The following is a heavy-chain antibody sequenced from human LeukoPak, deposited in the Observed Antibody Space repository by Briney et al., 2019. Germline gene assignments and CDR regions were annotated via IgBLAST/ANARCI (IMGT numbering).Heavy chain of an antibody. CDR1: GFTFSSYE. Sequence: GGSLRLSCAASGFTFSSYEMNWVRQAPGKGLEWVSYISSSGSTIYYADSVKGRFTISRDNAKNSLYLQMNSLSAEDTAVYYCARDYVWGSYRSFDYWGQGNLVTVSS. V-gene: IGHV3-48*03. CDR3: ARDYVWGSYRSFDY. D-gene: IGHD3-16*02. CDR2: ISSSGSTI. J-gene: IGHJ4*02.